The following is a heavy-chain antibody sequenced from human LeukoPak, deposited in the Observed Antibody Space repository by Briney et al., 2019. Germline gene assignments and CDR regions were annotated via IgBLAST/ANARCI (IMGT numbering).Heavy chain of an antibody. Sequence: GASVKVSCKASGYTFTGYYMHWVRQAPGQGPEWMGRINPNSGGTNYAQKFQGRVTMTRDTSISTAYMELSRLRSDDTAVYYCARRRGPRGSYKYNWFDPWGQGTLVTVSS. J-gene: IGHJ5*02. CDR3: ARRRGPRGSYKYNWFDP. V-gene: IGHV1-2*06. CDR1: GYTFTGYY. CDR2: INPNSGGT. D-gene: IGHD1-26*01.